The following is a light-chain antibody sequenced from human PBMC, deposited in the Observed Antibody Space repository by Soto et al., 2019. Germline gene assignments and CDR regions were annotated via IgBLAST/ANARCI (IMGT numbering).Light chain of an antibody. CDR1: QRIGTN. J-gene: IGKJ1*01. V-gene: IGKV1-39*01. Sequence: DIQMTQSPSSLSASIGDRVTLTCRASQRIGTNLNWYQQRPGKAPKLLIYAVSSLHSGVSPRFSGSGSGTDFTLSINRLRREDFATYYFQQTYSAPPLFGQGNKVEIK. CDR3: QQTYSAPPL. CDR2: AVS.